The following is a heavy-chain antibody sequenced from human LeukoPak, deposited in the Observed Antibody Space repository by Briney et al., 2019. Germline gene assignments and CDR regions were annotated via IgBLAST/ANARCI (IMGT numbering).Heavy chain of an antibody. CDR3: ARTIPRGSSGYSSSWFTYYYYGMDV. J-gene: IGHJ6*02. CDR1: GFTFSSYW. CDR2: IKQDGSEK. Sequence: GGSLRLSCAASGFTFSSYWMSWVRQAPGKGLEWVANIKQDGSEKYYVDSVKGRFTISRDNAKNSLYLQMNSLRAEDAAVYYCARTIPRGSSGYSSSWFTYYYYGMDVWGQGTTVTVSS. V-gene: IGHV3-7*01. D-gene: IGHD6-6*01.